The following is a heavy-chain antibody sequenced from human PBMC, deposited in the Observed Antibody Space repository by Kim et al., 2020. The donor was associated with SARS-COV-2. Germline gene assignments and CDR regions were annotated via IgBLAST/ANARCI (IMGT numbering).Heavy chain of an antibody. Sequence: GGSLRLSCAASGFTFSSYAMSWVRQAPGKGLEWVSGVSGGGGSTDYADSVKGRFTISRDNSKNTLYLQMNSLRAEDTAVYYCAKSMWLRIYYGMDVWGQGTTVTVSS. CDR2: VSGGGGST. CDR1: GFTFSSYA. J-gene: IGHJ6*02. V-gene: IGHV3-23*01. CDR3: AKSMWLRIYYGMDV. D-gene: IGHD5-12*01.